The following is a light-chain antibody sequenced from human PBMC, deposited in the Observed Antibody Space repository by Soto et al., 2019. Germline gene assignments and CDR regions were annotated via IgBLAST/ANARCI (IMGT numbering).Light chain of an antibody. CDR3: QPRRT. V-gene: IGKV3-11*01. Sequence: EIVLTQSPATLSLFSWERATLSCRTSQSVSGYLAWYQQTPGQAPWLLIYDASNRATGIPGRFRGSGAGTAFTLTISSLEPGDFAVYYCQPRRTCGGGTQVDIK. J-gene: IGKJ4*01. CDR1: QSVSGY. CDR2: DAS.